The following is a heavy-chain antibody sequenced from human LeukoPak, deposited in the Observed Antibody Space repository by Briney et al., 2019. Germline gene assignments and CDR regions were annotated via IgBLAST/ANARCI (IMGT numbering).Heavy chain of an antibody. Sequence: PGGSLRLSCAASGFTFSGSTIHWVRQASGEGLEWVGRIRSKANNYATAYATSVKGRFTLSRDDSNNTAYLQMNSLKTEDTAVYFCIRGAASGSYYGLDVWGQGATVTVPS. CDR2: IRSKANNYAT. CDR3: IRGAASGSYYGLDV. CDR1: GFTFSGST. J-gene: IGHJ6*02. D-gene: IGHD1-26*01. V-gene: IGHV3-73*01.